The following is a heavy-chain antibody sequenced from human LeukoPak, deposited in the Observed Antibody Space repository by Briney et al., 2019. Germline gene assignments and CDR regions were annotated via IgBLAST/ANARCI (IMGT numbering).Heavy chain of an antibody. V-gene: IGHV1-18*01. Sequence: ASVKVSCKASGYTFTSYGISWVRQAPGQGLEWMGWISAYNGNTNYAQKLQGRVTMTTDTSTNTAYMELRSLRSDDTAVYYCAGAKENYYDSSDAFDIWGQGKMVTVSS. D-gene: IGHD3-22*01. CDR3: AGAKENYYDSSDAFDI. CDR2: ISAYNGNT. CDR1: GYTFTSYG. J-gene: IGHJ3*02.